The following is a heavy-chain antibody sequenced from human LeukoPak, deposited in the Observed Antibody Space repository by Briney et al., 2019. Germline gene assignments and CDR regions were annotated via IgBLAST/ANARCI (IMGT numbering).Heavy chain of an antibody. D-gene: IGHD6-6*01. CDR3: ARLPSIAAHYYYYYYYMDV. J-gene: IGHJ6*03. CDR2: IYYSGST. V-gene: IGHV4-59*01. Sequence: SETLSLTCTVSGGSIISYYWSWIRQPPGKGLEWIGYIYYSGSTNYNPSLKSRVTISVDTSKNQFSLKLSSVTAADTAVYYCARLPSIAAHYYYYYYYMDVWGKGTTVTVSS. CDR1: GGSIISYY.